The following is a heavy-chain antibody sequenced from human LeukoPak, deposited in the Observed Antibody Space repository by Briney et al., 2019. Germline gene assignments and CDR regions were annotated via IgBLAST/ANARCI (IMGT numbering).Heavy chain of an antibody. V-gene: IGHV4-61*08. D-gene: IGHD3-16*01. CDR3: ARALLRPWFDP. CDR1: GGSISSGGYY. J-gene: IGHJ5*02. Sequence: SETLSLTCTVSGGSISSGGYYWSWIRQHPGKGLEWIGYIYYSGSTYYNPSLKSRVTISVDTSKNQFSLKLRSVTTADTAVYYCARALLRPWFDPWGQGTLVTVSS. CDR2: IYYSGST.